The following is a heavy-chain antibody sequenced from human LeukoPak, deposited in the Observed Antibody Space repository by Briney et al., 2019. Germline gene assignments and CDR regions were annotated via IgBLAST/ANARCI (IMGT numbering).Heavy chain of an antibody. CDR3: ARSVCGGWGCLQDY. CDR2: ISSSSSYI. V-gene: IGHV3-21*01. Sequence: KPGGSLRLSCAASGFTFSSYSMNWVRQAPGKGLEWVSSISSSSSYIYYADSVKGRFTISRDNAKNSLYLQMNSLRAEDAAVYYCARSVCGGWGCLQDYWGQGTMVTVSS. J-gene: IGHJ4*02. D-gene: IGHD6-19*01. CDR1: GFTFSSYS.